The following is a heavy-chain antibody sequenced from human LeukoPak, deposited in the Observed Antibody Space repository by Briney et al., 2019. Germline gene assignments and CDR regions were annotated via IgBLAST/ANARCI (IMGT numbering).Heavy chain of an antibody. CDR2: IYYSGST. J-gene: IGHJ5*02. CDR1: DGSISSYY. Sequence: SETLSLTCTVSDGSISSYYWSWIRQPPGKGLEWIGYIYYSGSTNYNPSLKSRVTISVDTSKNQFSLKLSSVTAADTAVYYCARWDSSGFLALGFDPWGQGTLVTVSS. D-gene: IGHD3-22*01. CDR3: ARWDSSGFLALGFDP. V-gene: IGHV4-59*01.